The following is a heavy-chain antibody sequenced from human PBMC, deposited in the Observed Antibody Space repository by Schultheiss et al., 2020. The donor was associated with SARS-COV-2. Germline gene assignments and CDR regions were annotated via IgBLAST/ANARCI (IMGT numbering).Heavy chain of an antibody. J-gene: IGHJ6*02. Sequence: SQTLSLTCAVSNYSITDGYYWGWIRQPPGKGLEWIGSIYHSGSTYYNPSLKSRVTISVDTSKNQFSLKLSSVTAADTAVYYCARCLYDFWSGYARYYYYGMDVWGQGTTVTVSS. V-gene: IGHV4-38-2*01. D-gene: IGHD3-3*01. CDR1: NYSITDGYY. CDR2: IYHSGST. CDR3: ARCLYDFWSGYARYYYYGMDV.